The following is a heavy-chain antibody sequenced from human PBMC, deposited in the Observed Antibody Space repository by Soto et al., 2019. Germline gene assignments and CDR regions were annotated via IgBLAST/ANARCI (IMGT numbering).Heavy chain of an antibody. CDR1: GWSIKSYY. Sequence: SETLSLTCTVSGWSIKSYYWSWIRPPPGKGLEWIGYIYYRGSTNYNPSLKSRVTISVDTSNNQFSLKLTSVTAADTAVYYCARDCSSTSCYGGWFDPWGQGTLVTVSS. D-gene: IGHD2-2*01. V-gene: IGHV4-59*12. CDR3: ARDCSSTSCYGGWFDP. CDR2: IYYRGST. J-gene: IGHJ5*02.